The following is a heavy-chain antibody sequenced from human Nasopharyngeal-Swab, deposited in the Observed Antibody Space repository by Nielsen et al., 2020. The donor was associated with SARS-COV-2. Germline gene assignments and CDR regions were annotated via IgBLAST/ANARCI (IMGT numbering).Heavy chain of an antibody. J-gene: IGHJ4*02. CDR1: GGSISTYY. Sequence: GSLRLSCTVSGGSISTYYCSWIRQPPGKGLEWIGYIQSSGTTNYNPSLKSRVTISVDTSKNQFSLKLSSVTAADTAVYYCARDHSYYDSNGYYFDYWGLGTLVTVSS. V-gene: IGHV4-59*01. D-gene: IGHD3-22*01. CDR3: ARDHSYYDSNGYYFDY. CDR2: IQSSGTT.